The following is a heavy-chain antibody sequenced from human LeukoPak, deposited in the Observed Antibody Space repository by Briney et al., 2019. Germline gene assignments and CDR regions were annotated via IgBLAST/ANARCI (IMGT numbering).Heavy chain of an antibody. CDR1: GFTFSSYS. J-gene: IGHJ3*02. D-gene: IGHD3-22*01. Sequence: PGGSLRLSCAASGFTFSSYSMNWVRQAPGKGLEWVSSISSSSSYIYYADSVKGRFTISRDNAKNSLYLQMNSLRAEDTAVYYCARDRHYYDSSGYYYIVDAFDIWGQGTMVTVSS. CDR3: ARDRHYYDSSGYYYIVDAFDI. V-gene: IGHV3-21*01. CDR2: ISSSSSYI.